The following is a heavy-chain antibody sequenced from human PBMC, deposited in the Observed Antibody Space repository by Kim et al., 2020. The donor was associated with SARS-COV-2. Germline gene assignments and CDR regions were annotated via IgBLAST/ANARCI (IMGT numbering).Heavy chain of an antibody. CDR3: ATGRGYSYGYELDY. Sequence: AQKFQGRVTMTEDTSTDTAYMELSSLRSEDTAVYYCATGRGYSYGYELDYWGQGTLVTVSS. D-gene: IGHD5-18*01. J-gene: IGHJ4*02. V-gene: IGHV1-24*01.